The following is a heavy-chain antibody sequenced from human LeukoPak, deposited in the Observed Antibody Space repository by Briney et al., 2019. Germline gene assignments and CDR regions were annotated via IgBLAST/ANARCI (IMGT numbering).Heavy chain of an antibody. D-gene: IGHD5-18*01. Sequence: GGSLRLSCAASGSTFSDYYMSWIRQAPGKGLEWVSYISSSGSTIYYADSVKGRFTISRDNAKNSLYLQMNSLRAEDTAVYYCARDTGYSYGYGYYYYMDVWGKGTTVTVSS. CDR1: GSTFSDYY. CDR2: ISSSGSTI. CDR3: ARDTGYSYGYGYYYYMDV. V-gene: IGHV3-11*04. J-gene: IGHJ6*03.